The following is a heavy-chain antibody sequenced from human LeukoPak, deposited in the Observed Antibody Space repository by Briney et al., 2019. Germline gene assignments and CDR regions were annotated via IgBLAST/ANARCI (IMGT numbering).Heavy chain of an antibody. CDR2: INSDGSST. CDR1: GFTLSSYW. D-gene: IGHD1-26*01. CDR3: ARNSIGYSGSSDDAFDI. V-gene: IGHV3-74*01. J-gene: IGHJ3*02. Sequence: GGSLRLSCAASGFTLSSYWMHWVRQAPGKGLVWVSRINSDGSSTSYADSVKGRFTISRDNAKNTLYLQMNSLRAEDTAVYYCARNSIGYSGSSDDAFDIWGQGTMVTVSS.